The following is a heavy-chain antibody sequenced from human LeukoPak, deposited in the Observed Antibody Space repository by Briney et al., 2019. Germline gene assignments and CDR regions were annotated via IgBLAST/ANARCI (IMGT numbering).Heavy chain of an antibody. CDR2: ISSSGSTI. CDR1: GFTFSICE. D-gene: IGHD2-8*02. CDR3: ARAGQDLPSIAWFDP. J-gene: IGHJ5*02. V-gene: IGHV3-48*03. Sequence: GGSLRLSCAASGFTFSICEMNWVRQAPGKGLEWVSYISSSGSTIYYADSVKGRSTISRDNAKNSLYLQMNSLRAEDTAVYYCARAGQDLPSIAWFDPWGQGTLVTVSS.